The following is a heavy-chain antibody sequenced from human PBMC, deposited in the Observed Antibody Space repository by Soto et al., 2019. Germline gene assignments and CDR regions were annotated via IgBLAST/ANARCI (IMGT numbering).Heavy chain of an antibody. CDR1: GGSISSYY. CDR2: MYYIERT. Sequence: ETLSLTCTVSGGSISSYYWSWIRQPPGKALEWIGYMYYIERTNYNPSLKGRVTISVDTSKNQFSLKLSSVTAADTAVYYCARNYYDSSGPLDYWGQGTLVTVSS. J-gene: IGHJ4*02. V-gene: IGHV4-59*01. D-gene: IGHD3-22*01. CDR3: ARNYYDSSGPLDY.